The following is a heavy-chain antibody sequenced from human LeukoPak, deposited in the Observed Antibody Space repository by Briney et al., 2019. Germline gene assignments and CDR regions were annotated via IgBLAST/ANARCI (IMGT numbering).Heavy chain of an antibody. CDR3: ARDTLLWFGELRWFDP. CDR2: IYTSGST. D-gene: IGHD3-10*01. J-gene: IGHJ5*02. V-gene: IGHV4-4*07. CDR1: DGSISSYY. Sequence: SETLSLTCTVSDGSISSYYWSWIRQPAGKGLEWIGRIYTSGSTNYNPSLKSRVTMSVDTSKNQFSLKLSSVTAADTAVYYCARDTLLWFGELRWFDPWGQGTLVTVSS.